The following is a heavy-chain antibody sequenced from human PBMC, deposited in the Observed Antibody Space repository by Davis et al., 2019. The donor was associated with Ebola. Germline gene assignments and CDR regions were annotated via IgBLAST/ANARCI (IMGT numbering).Heavy chain of an antibody. CDR3: ARSIVGGSYSDYYYGMDV. V-gene: IGHV1-69*06. CDR1: GYTFTSYG. CDR2: IIPIFGSP. D-gene: IGHD1-26*01. Sequence: AASVKVSCKASGYTFTSYGINWVRQAPGQGLEWMGGIIPIFGSPNYAQKFQGRVTVTADKSTSTVYMELSSLRSEDTAVYYCARSIVGGSYSDYYYGMDVWGIGTTVTVSS. J-gene: IGHJ6*04.